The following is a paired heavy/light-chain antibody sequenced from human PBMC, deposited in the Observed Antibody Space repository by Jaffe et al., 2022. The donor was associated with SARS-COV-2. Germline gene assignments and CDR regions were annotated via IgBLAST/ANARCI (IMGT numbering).Light chain of an antibody. CDR3: QQYGSYRT. Sequence: DIQMTQSPSTLSASVGDRVTITCRASQSISSWLAWYQQKPGKAPKLLIYKASSLESGVPSRFSGSGSGTEFTLTISSLQPDDFATYYCQQYGSYRTFGQGTKVEIK. J-gene: IGKJ1*01. CDR2: KAS. V-gene: IGKV1-5*03. CDR1: QSISSW.
Heavy chain of an antibody. J-gene: IGHJ4*02. CDR3: ARASLTGYYFDY. V-gene: IGHV4-59*01. CDR1: GGSFSSYY. Sequence: QVQLQESGPGLVKPSETLSLTCTVSGGSFSSYYWSWIRQPPGKGLEWIGYIYYSGGTNYNPSLKSRVTLSVDTSKNQFSLKLSSVTAADTAVYYCARASLTGYYFDYWGQGTLVTVSS. CDR2: IYYSGGT. D-gene: IGHD3-9*01.